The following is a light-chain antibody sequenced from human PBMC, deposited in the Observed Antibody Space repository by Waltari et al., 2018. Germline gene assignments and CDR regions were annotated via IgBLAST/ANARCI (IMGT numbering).Light chain of an antibody. Sequence: SVLIPAPLSLLTPVHSVTVSGSWIIVNLACGPVDWYQQVPGMSPKLLIYSNDQRPSGVPDRFSGSKSGTSASLAISGLQSEDEADYYCATWDGRVNGVLFGGGTKVTVL. CDR3: ATWDGRVNGVL. J-gene: IGLJ2*01. V-gene: IGLV1-44*01. CDR2: SND. CDR1: IVNLACGP.